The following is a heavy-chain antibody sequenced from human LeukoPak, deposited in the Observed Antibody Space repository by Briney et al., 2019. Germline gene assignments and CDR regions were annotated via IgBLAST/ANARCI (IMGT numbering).Heavy chain of an antibody. J-gene: IGHJ5*02. D-gene: IGHD3-10*01. CDR3: ARDSGTTGEVKFDP. V-gene: IGHV4-4*07. CDR1: GGSISSY. Sequence: ASETLSLTCTVSGGSISSYWSWIRQPAGKGLEWVGRIYGSGTTTYNPSLKSRVSMSIDTSKNQFSLKLMSVTAADTAVYYCARDSGTTGEVKFDPWGQGTLVTVSS. CDR2: IYGSGTT.